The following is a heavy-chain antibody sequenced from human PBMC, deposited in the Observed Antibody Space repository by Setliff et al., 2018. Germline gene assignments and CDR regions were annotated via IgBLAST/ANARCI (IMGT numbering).Heavy chain of an antibody. D-gene: IGHD5-12*01. V-gene: IGHV1-69*05. J-gene: IGHJ6*03. CDR2: INPIFGTT. CDR1: GGTFSSYG. CDR3: ARERGDIVSTNSYYYYMDV. Sequence: GASVKVSCKTSGGTFSSYGIHWVRQAPGQGLVWMGGINPIFGTTDYAQKFQGRVTITTDESTSTAYMEMSSLRSEDTAVYYCARERGDIVSTNSYYYYMDVWGKGTTVTVSS.